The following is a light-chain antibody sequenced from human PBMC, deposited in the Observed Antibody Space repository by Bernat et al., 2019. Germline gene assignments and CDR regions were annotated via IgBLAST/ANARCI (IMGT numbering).Light chain of an antibody. V-gene: IGKV3-11*01. CDR3: QQRSNWPQA. Sequence: IVLTQSPGTLSLSPGETATLSCRAGQNVLSASIAWYQHRPGQPPRLLIYDASNRATGIPARFSGSGSGTDFTLTISSLEPEDFAVYYCQQRSNWPQAFGQGTRLEIK. J-gene: IGKJ5*01. CDR1: QNVLSA. CDR2: DAS.